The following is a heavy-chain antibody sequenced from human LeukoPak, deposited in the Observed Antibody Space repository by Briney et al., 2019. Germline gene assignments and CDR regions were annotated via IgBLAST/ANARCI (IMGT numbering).Heavy chain of an antibody. CDR3: PRSSPYSSSWYGGGFDY. Sequence: ASVKVSCKASGYTFTSYYMHWVRQAPGQGLEWMGIINPSGGSTSYAQKFQGRVTMTRDTSTSTVYMELSSLRSEDTAVYYCPRSSPYSSSWYGGGFDYWGQGTLVTVSS. V-gene: IGHV1-46*01. CDR2: INPSGGST. CDR1: GYTFTSYY. D-gene: IGHD6-13*01. J-gene: IGHJ4*02.